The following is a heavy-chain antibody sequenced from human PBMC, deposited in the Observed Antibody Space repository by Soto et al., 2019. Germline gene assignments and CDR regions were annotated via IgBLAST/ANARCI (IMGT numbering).Heavy chain of an antibody. CDR3: ARGGSGNYYYYYGMDV. V-gene: IGHV3-48*02. CDR1: RFTFGAYN. J-gene: IGHJ6*02. CDR2: ISSSSSTI. D-gene: IGHD3-16*01. Sequence: GGSLRLPCAAARFTFGAYNMNWVSQAPGKGLEWVSYISSSSSTIYYADSVKGRFTISRDNGKNSLYLQMDSLRDDDTAVYYCARGGSGNYYYYYGMDVWGQGTTVTVSS.